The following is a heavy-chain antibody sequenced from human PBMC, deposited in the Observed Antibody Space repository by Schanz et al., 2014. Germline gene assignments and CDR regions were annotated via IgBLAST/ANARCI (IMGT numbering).Heavy chain of an antibody. CDR2: IWYDENNK. CDR3: ARANYGRKINFDY. Sequence: QVQLVESGGGVVQFGRSLRLSCAASGFTFSSYGMHWVRQAPGKGLEWVAVIWYDENNKYYADSVKGRFTMSRDNSKNTLYLQMNSLRAEDTAVYYCARANYGRKINFDYWGRGTLVTVSS. J-gene: IGHJ4*02. V-gene: IGHV3-33*01. D-gene: IGHD3-16*01. CDR1: GFTFSSYG.